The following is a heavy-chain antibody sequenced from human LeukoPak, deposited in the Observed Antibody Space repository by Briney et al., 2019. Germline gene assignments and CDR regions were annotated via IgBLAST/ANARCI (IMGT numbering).Heavy chain of an antibody. V-gene: IGHV1-3*01. Sequence: ASVKVSCKASGYTFTSNYIHWVRQAPGQRLEWMGWINAGNGNTKYSQKFQGRVTITRDTSASTAYMELSSLRSEDTAVYYCARALASSGSFDYWGQGTLVTVSS. D-gene: IGHD3-22*01. CDR2: INAGNGNT. CDR3: ARALASSGSFDY. J-gene: IGHJ4*02. CDR1: GYTFTSNY.